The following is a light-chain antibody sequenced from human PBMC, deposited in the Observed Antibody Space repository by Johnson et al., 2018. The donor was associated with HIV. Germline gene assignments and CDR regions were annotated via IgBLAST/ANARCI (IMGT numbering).Light chain of an antibody. CDR1: SSNIGNNY. J-gene: IGLJ1*01. CDR2: ENN. V-gene: IGLV1-51*02. Sequence: HSVLTQPPSVSAAPGQKVTISCSGSSSNIGNNYVSWYQQLPGTAPKLLIYENNKRPSGIPDRFSGSKSGTSATLGITALQTGDEADYYCGTLDISLIAYVFGTVTNVTVL. CDR3: GTLDISLIAYV.